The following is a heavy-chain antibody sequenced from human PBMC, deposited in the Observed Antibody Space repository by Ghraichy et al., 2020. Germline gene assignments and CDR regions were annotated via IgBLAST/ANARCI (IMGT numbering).Heavy chain of an antibody. CDR2: IYYSGST. J-gene: IGHJ4*02. CDR3: ARLTIFGVVGFDY. D-gene: IGHD3-3*01. V-gene: IGHV4-31*03. CDR1: GGSISSGGYH. Sequence: SLNISCTVSGGSISSGGYHWNWIRQHPGKGLEWIGYIYYSGSTYYNPSLKSRVTISVDTSKNQFSLKLSSVTAADTAVYYCARLTIFGVVGFDYWGQGALVTVSS.